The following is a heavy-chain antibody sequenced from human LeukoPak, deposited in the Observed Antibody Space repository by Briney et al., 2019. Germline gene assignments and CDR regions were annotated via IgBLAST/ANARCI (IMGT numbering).Heavy chain of an antibody. CDR3: SKQVDFDPADALDV. Sequence: GGSLRLSCAASGFAFGSYAMGWVRQAPGKGLEWVSAIGGSDDSTYYADSVKGRFTTSRDKSKNTLYLQMNSLRAEDTAVYYCSKQVDFDPADALDVWGQGTMVTVSS. CDR1: GFAFGSYA. CDR2: IGGSDDST. V-gene: IGHV3-23*01. J-gene: IGHJ3*01. D-gene: IGHD3-9*01.